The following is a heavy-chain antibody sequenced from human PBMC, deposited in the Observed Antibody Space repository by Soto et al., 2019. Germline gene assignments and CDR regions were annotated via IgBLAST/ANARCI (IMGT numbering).Heavy chain of an antibody. V-gene: IGHV5-10-1*01. CDR3: ARPAMRDGMDV. J-gene: IGHJ6*02. Sequence: GESLKISCKGSGSSFTSYWISWVRQMPGKGLAGMGRIDPSDSYTNYSPSFQGHVTTSADKSIITAHLQWSSLKASDTAMYYCARPAMRDGMDVWGQGTAVTVSS. CDR2: IDPSDSYT. CDR1: GSSFTSYW.